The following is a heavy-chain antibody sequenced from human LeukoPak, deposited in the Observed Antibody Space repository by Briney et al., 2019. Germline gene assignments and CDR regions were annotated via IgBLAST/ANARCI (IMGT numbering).Heavy chain of an antibody. CDR1: GFTFSSYE. V-gene: IGHV3-48*03. Sequence: GGSLRLSCAASGFTFSSYEMNWVRQAPGKGLEWVSYISSSGSTIYYADSVKGRFTISRDNSKNTLYLQMNSLRAEATAVYSCAKVGTPTPPYWGDQTGWGQGPLVTASS. D-gene: IGHD7-27*01. CDR2: ISSSGSTI. J-gene: IGHJ4*02. CDR3: AKVGTPTPPYWGDQTG.